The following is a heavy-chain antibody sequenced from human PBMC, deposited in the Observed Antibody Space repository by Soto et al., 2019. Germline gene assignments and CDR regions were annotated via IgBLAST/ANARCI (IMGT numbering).Heavy chain of an antibody. D-gene: IGHD5-12*01. CDR1: GGSIGSGGYS. J-gene: IGHJ4*02. CDR3: AAGGGLPRYY. Sequence: QLQLQESGSGLVKPSQTLSLTCAVSGGSIGSGGYSWSWIRQPPGKGLEWIGYIYHSGSTYYNPSLKSRVTISVDRSKNQFSLKLSTWTAADTAVYYCAAGGGLPRYYWGQGTLVTVSS. CDR2: IYHSGST. V-gene: IGHV4-30-2*01.